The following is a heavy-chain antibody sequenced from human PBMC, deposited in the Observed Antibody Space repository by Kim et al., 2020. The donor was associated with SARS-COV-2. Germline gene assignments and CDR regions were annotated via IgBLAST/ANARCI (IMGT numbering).Heavy chain of an antibody. Sequence: SETLSLTCAVYGGSFSGYYWSWIRQPPGKGLEWLGEINHSGSTNYNPSLKSRVTISVDTSKNQFSLKLSSVTAADTAVYYCARGGEQWLGHYYYYGMDVWGQGTTVTVSS. CDR1: GGSFSGYY. V-gene: IGHV4-34*01. CDR2: INHSGST. D-gene: IGHD6-19*01. CDR3: ARGGEQWLGHYYYYGMDV. J-gene: IGHJ6*02.